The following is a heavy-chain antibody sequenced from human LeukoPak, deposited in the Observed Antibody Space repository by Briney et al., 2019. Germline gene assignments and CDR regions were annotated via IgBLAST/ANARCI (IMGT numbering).Heavy chain of an antibody. CDR2: IYSGGST. J-gene: IGHJ3*02. Sequence: GGSLRLSCAASGFSVGSNYMSWVRQAPGKGLEWVSVIYSGGSTYYADSVKGRFTISRDNSKNTLYLQMNSLRAEDTAVYYCARDSPTFYYYDSSGYIDAFDIWGQGTMVTVSS. CDR1: GFSVGSNY. CDR3: ARDSPTFYYYDSSGYIDAFDI. V-gene: IGHV3-53*01. D-gene: IGHD3-22*01.